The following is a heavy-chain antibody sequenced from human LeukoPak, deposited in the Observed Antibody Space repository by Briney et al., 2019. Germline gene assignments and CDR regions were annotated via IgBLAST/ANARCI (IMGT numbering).Heavy chain of an antibody. J-gene: IGHJ5*02. CDR2: ISSSGGST. Sequence: TGGSLRLSCAASGFTFSSYAMAWVRQAPGKGLHWVSAISSSGGSTYYADSVKGRFTISRDNSKNTLFLQMNSLRAEDTAVYYCAKDSFRSSSGVDPWGQGTLVTVSS. V-gene: IGHV3-23*01. CDR1: GFTFSSYA. D-gene: IGHD6-19*01. CDR3: AKDSFRSSSGVDP.